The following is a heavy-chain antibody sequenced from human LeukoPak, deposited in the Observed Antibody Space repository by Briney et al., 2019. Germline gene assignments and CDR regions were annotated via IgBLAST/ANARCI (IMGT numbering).Heavy chain of an antibody. CDR1: GFTFSSYA. V-gene: IGHV3-23*01. CDR3: AKDRHYDTSVYFDY. D-gene: IGHD3-22*01. CDR2: LSGSGGST. J-gene: IGHJ4*02. Sequence: GGSLRLSCAASGFTFSSYAMSWVRQAPGKGLEWVSVLSGSGGSTYYADSVKGRFTISRDNSKNTLYLQMNSLRADDTAVYYCAKDRHYDTSVYFDYWGQGTLVTVSS.